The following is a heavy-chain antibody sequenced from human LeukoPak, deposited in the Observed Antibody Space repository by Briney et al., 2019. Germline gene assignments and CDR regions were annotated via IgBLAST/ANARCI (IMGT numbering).Heavy chain of an antibody. CDR3: ARDLGQYYDTSDNWFDP. V-gene: IGHV3-74*01. CDR1: GFTFSNYW. J-gene: IGHJ5*02. CDR2: INSDGINT. Sequence: GGSLRLSCAASGFTFSNYWMHWVRQAPGKGLVWVSRINSDGINTSYADSVKGRFTISRDNHKNTLNLQMNSLRAEDTAVYYCARDLGQYYDTSDNWFDPWGQGTLVTVSS. D-gene: IGHD3-22*01.